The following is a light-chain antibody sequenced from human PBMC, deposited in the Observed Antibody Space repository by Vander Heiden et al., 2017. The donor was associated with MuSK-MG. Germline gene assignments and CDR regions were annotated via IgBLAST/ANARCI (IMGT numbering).Light chain of an antibody. CDR2: SNN. J-gene: IGLJ3*02. Sequence: QSVLTQPPSASGTPGQRVTISCSGSSSNIGSNTVNWYQQLPGTAPKLLIYSNNQRPSGVPDRFSGSKSGTSASLAISGLQSEDEADYYCAAWDDSLNVLNWVFGGGTKLTVL. CDR1: SSNIGSNT. V-gene: IGLV1-44*01. CDR3: AAWDDSLNVLNWV.